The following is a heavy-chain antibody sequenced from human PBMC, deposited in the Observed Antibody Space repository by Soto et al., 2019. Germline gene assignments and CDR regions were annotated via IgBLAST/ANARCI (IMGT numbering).Heavy chain of an antibody. CDR3: ARDVSPTY. CDR2: ISYSGSA. J-gene: IGHJ4*02. Sequence: TSETLSLTCNVSGGSIDSYYWTWLRQPPGKGLEWIGYISYSGSATYNPSLQSRVTISVDTSKRHFSLTLNSVTAADTAVYYCARDVSPTYWGQGMLVTVSS. V-gene: IGHV4-59*01. CDR1: GGSIDSYY.